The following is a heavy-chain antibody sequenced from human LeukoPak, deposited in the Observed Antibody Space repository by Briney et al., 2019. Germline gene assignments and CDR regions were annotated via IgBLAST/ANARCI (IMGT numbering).Heavy chain of an antibody. V-gene: IGHV1-2*02. CDR3: ARVEVTRHNWFDP. CDR1: GYTFTGYY. D-gene: IGHD4-17*01. Sequence: GASVKVSCKASGYTFTGYYMHWVRQAPGQGLEWMGWINPNSGGTNYAQKFQGRVTMTRDTSISTAYMELGRLRSDDTAVYYCARVEVTRHNWFDPWGQGTLVTVSS. J-gene: IGHJ5*02. CDR2: INPNSGGT.